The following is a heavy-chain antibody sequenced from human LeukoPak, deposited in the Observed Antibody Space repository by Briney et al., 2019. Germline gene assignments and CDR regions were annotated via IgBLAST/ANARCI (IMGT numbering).Heavy chain of an antibody. CDR2: IYYSGST. D-gene: IGHD2-2*01. J-gene: IGHJ5*02. CDR1: GGSISSYY. Sequence: SETLSLTCTVSGGSISSYYWSWIRQPPGKGLEWIGYIYYSGSTYYNPSLKSRVTISVDTSKNQFSLKLSSVTAADTAVYYCARYYCSSTSCYRLSFDPWGQGTLVTVSS. V-gene: IGHV4-59*08. CDR3: ARYYCSSTSCYRLSFDP.